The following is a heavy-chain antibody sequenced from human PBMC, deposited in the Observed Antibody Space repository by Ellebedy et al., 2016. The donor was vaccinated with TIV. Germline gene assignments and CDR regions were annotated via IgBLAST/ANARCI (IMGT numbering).Heavy chain of an antibody. CDR1: GFTFSSYG. CDR3: AREEGRTYYGEYYQH. CDR2: ISGYSGNT. Sequence: AASVKVSCKASGFTFSSYGISWVRQAPGQGLEWMGWISGYSGNTNYAQKFQSRVTMTTDTSTSTAYMELRSLRSDDTAVYFCAREEGRTYYGEYYQHWGQGTLVTVSS. D-gene: IGHD1-26*01. V-gene: IGHV1-18*04. J-gene: IGHJ1*01.